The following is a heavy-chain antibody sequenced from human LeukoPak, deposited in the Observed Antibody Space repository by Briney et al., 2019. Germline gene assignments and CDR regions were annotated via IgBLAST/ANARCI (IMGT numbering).Heavy chain of an antibody. CDR1: GFTFSSCG. J-gene: IGHJ4*02. D-gene: IGHD3-10*01. CDR2: ISYDGSNK. Sequence: GGSLRLSCAASGFTFSSCGMHWVRQAPGKGLEWVAVISYDGSNKYYADSVKGRFTISRDNSKNTLYLQMNSLRAEDTAVYYCARPIDNGSGSYYFPYWGQGTLVTVSS. V-gene: IGHV3-30*03. CDR3: ARPIDNGSGSYYFPY.